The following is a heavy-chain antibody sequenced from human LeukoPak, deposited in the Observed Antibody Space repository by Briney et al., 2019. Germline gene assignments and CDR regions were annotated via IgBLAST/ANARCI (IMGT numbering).Heavy chain of an antibody. CDR1: GGSIGSGGYY. D-gene: IGHD3-22*01. CDR3: ARAVESYDSSGYPYFDY. CDR2: IYYSGST. V-gene: IGHV4-31*03. Sequence: TLSLTCTVSGGSIGSGGYYWSWIRQHPGKGLEWIGYIYYSGSTYHNPSLKSRVTISVDTSKNQFSLKLSSVTAADTAVYYCARAVESYDSSGYPYFDYWGQGTLVTVSS. J-gene: IGHJ4*02.